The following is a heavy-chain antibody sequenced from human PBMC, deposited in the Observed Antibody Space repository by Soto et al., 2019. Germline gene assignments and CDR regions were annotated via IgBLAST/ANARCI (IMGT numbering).Heavy chain of an antibody. CDR2: IIPIFGTA. CDR3: ARDCSGGRCYSVGYFDY. V-gene: IGHV1-69*01. D-gene: IGHD2-15*01. J-gene: IGHJ4*02. CDR1: GGTFSSYA. Sequence: QVQLVQSGAEVKKPGSSVKVSCKASGGTFSSYAIIWVRQAPGQGLEWMGGIIPIFGTANYAQKFQGRVTITADESTSTAYMELRSLRSEDTAVYYCARDCSGGRCYSVGYFDYWGQGPLVTVSS.